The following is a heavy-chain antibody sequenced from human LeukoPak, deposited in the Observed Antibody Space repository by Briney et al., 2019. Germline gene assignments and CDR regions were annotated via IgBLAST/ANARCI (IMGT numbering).Heavy chain of an antibody. J-gene: IGHJ6*02. CDR1: GGSISSYY. Sequence: SETLSLTCTVSGGSISSYYWSWIRQPPGKGLEWIGYIYYSGSTNYNPSLKSRVTISVDTSKNQFSLKLSSVTAADTAVHYCARTIVGTSGHYYYYGMDVWGQGTTVTVSS. CDR2: IYYSGST. D-gene: IGHD5-12*01. V-gene: IGHV4-59*01. CDR3: ARTIVGTSGHYYYYGMDV.